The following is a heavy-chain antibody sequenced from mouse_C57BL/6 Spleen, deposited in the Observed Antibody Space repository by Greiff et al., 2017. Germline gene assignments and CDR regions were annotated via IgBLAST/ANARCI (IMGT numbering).Heavy chain of an antibody. Sequence: VQLKQSGPEPVKPGASVKMSCKASGYTFTDYNMHWVKQSHGKSLEWIGYINPNNGGTSYNQKFKGKATLTVNKSSSTAYMELRSLTSEDSAVYYCARGGTTVVAFDYWGQGTTLTVSS. CDR1: GYTFTDYN. J-gene: IGHJ2*01. CDR2: INPNNGGT. D-gene: IGHD1-1*01. CDR3: ARGGTTVVAFDY. V-gene: IGHV1-22*01.